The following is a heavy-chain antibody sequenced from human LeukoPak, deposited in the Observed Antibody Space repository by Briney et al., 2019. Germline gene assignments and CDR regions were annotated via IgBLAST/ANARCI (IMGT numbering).Heavy chain of an antibody. CDR3: VPGRGYCSSTSCYLPFDY. V-gene: IGHV3-23*01. CDR1: GFTFSSYA. Sequence: GGSLRPSCAASGFTFSSYAMSWVRQAPGKGLEWVSAISGSGGSTYYADSVKGRFTISRDNSKNTLYLQMNSLRAEDTAVYYCVPGRGYCSSTSCYLPFDYWGQGTLVTVSS. CDR2: ISGSGGST. J-gene: IGHJ4*02. D-gene: IGHD2-2*01.